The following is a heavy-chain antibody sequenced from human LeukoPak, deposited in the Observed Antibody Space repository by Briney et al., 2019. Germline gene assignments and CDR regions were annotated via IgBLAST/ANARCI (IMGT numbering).Heavy chain of an antibody. D-gene: IGHD4-11*01. V-gene: IGHV1-2*02. CDR3: ARTSDYYNYYFDY. CDR1: GYRFTDYY. Sequence: ASVKVSCKASGYRFTDYYVHSVRQAPGQGLEWMAWINPNGGTTNYAQKFQGRVTMIRDTSISTAYMELSNLRSDDTAVYYCARTSDYYNYYFDYWGQGTPVTVSS. J-gene: IGHJ4*02. CDR2: INPNGGTT.